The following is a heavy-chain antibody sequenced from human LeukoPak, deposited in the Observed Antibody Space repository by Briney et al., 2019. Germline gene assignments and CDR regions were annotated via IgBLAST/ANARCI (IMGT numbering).Heavy chain of an antibody. Sequence: ASVKVSCKASGYTFTSYAMNWVRQAPGQGLEWMGWINTNTGNPTYAQGFTGRFVFSLDTSVSTAYLQISSLKAEDTAVYYCARALPTNNRSHRNNWFDPWGQGTLVTVSS. CDR1: GYTFTSYA. J-gene: IGHJ5*02. CDR2: INTNTGNP. V-gene: IGHV7-4-1*02. D-gene: IGHD2-15*01. CDR3: ARALPTNNRSHRNNWFDP.